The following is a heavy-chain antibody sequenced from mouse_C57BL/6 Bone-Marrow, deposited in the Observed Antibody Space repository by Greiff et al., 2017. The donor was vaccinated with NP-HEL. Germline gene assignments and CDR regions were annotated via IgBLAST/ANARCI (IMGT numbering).Heavy chain of an antibody. Sequence: QVQLQQPGAELVMPGASVKLSCKASGYTFTSYWMHWVKQRPGQGLEWIGEIDPSDSYTNYNQKFKGKSTLTVDKSSSTAYMQLSSLTSEDSAVYYCAGDYYGSSYGYFEVWGTGTTVTVSS. V-gene: IGHV1-69*01. CDR1: GYTFTSYW. CDR3: AGDYYGSSYGYFEV. J-gene: IGHJ1*03. D-gene: IGHD1-1*01. CDR2: IDPSDSYT.